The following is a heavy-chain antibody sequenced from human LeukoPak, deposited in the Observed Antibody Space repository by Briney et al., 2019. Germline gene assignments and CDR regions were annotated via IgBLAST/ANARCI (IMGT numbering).Heavy chain of an antibody. CDR1: GYSFTSYW. Sequence: GESLKISCKGSGYSFTSYWIGWVRQMPGKGLEWMGIIYPGDSDTRYSPSFQGQVTISADKSISTAYLQWSSLKASDTAMYYCARHIPSPTVTPRSELGYWGQGTLVTVSS. J-gene: IGHJ4*02. CDR3: ARHIPSPTVTPRSELGY. CDR2: IYPGDSDT. D-gene: IGHD4-17*01. V-gene: IGHV5-51*01.